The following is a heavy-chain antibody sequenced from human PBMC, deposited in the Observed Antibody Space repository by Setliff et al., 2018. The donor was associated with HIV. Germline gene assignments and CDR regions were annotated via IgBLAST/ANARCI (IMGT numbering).Heavy chain of an antibody. Sequence: PGESLKISCRSSGYSFFSSWIAWVRQMPGKGLEWMGIIYPGDSDTRYSPSFQGQVTISADKSISTAYLQWSSLKASDTAMYYCVRPLGRSSSQGWFDPWGQGTLVTVSS. CDR3: VRPLGRSSSQGWFDP. D-gene: IGHD6-6*01. CDR2: IYPGDSDT. V-gene: IGHV5-51*01. CDR1: GYSFFSSW. J-gene: IGHJ5*02.